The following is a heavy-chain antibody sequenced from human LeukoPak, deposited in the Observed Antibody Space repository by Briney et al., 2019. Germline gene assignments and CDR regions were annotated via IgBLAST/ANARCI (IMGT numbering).Heavy chain of an antibody. J-gene: IGHJ4*02. CDR3: ARGSTVNVDPFDY. D-gene: IGHD4-17*01. V-gene: IGHV3-48*04. CDR2: ISSTATTI. Sequence: PGGFLRLSCAASGFSFTTYSINWVRQAPGKGLEWVSYISSTATTIYYADSVKGRFTISRDNAINSVYLQMNSLRVEDTAVYYCARGSTVNVDPFDYWGQGTLVTVSS. CDR1: GFSFTTYS.